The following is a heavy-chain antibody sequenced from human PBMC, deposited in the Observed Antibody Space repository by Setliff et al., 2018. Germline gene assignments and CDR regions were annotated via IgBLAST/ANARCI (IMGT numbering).Heavy chain of an antibody. CDR3: ARVYGGYFQ. CDR2: IYHSGST. D-gene: IGHD2-21*02. J-gene: IGHJ1*01. V-gene: IGHV4-38-2*01. CDR1: GYSISSGYY. Sequence: KPSETLSLTCAVSGYSISSGYYWGWIRQPPGKGLEWIGSIYHSGSTYYNPSLKSRVTISVDTSKNQFSLKLSSVTAADTAVYYCARVYGGYFQWGHGTLVTVSS.